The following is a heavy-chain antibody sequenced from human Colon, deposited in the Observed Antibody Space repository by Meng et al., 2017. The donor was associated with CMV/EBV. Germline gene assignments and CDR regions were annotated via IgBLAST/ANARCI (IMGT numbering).Heavy chain of an antibody. CDR2: INPNSGGT. CDR1: GYTFTGYY. Sequence: QVQVVQSGEEVKKPAASVKVSCKASGYTFTGYYMHWVRQAPGQGLEWMGWINPNSGGTNYAQKFQGRVTMTRDTSISTAYMELSRLRSDDTAVYYCATVSSGYYLYFQHWGQGTLVTVSS. CDR3: ATVSSGYYLYFQH. V-gene: IGHV1-2*02. D-gene: IGHD3-22*01. J-gene: IGHJ1*01.